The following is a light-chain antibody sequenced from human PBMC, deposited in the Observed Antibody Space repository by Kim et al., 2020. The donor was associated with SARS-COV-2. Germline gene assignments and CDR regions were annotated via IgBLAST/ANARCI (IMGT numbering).Light chain of an antibody. J-gene: IGLJ3*02. CDR1: NSNIGSSL. V-gene: IGLV1-44*01. CDR2: SNN. Sequence: ELTQPPSASGTPGQRVTISCSGSNSNIGSSLVNWYQHLPGTAPKLLIFSNNQRPSGVPDRFYGSKSGTSASLAISGLQSEDEADYYCGTWDESLKGWVFGGGTQLTVL. CDR3: GTWDESLKGWV.